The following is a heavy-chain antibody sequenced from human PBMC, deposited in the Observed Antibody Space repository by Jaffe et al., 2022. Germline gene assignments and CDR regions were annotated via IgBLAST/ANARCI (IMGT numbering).Heavy chain of an antibody. Sequence: EVQLLESGGGLVQPGGSLRLSCAASGFTFSSYAMSWVRQAPGKGLEWVSAISGSGGSTYYADSVKGRFTISRDNSKNTLYLQMNSLRAEDTAVYYCAKDVGYCSGGSCQASNPDAFDIWGQGTMVTVSS. CDR1: GFTFSSYA. D-gene: IGHD2-15*01. V-gene: IGHV3-23*01. CDR2: ISGSGGST. J-gene: IGHJ3*02. CDR3: AKDVGYCSGGSCQASNPDAFDI.